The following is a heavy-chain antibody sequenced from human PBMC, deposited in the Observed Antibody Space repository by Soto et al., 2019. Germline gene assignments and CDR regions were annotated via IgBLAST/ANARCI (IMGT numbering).Heavy chain of an antibody. J-gene: IGHJ4*02. V-gene: IGHV3-23*01. D-gene: IGHD5-12*01. Sequence: VGSLRLSCAASGFTFSSYAMSWVRQAPGKGLEWVSAISGSGGSTYYADSVKGRFTISRDNSKNTLYLQMNSLRAEDTAVYYCAKVSSSREMATIRFDYWGQGTLVTVSS. CDR1: GFTFSSYA. CDR2: ISGSGGST. CDR3: AKVSSSREMATIRFDY.